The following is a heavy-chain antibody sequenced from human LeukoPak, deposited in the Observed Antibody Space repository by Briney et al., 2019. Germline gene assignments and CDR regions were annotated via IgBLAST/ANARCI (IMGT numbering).Heavy chain of an antibody. CDR1: GHIFTNYY. D-gene: IGHD1-1*01. CDR2: IDPRDGSA. CDR3: ARGGTILYDY. V-gene: IGHV1-46*01. J-gene: IGHJ4*02. Sequence: GASVKVSCRASGHIFTNYYIHWVRQAPGQGLEWVGIIDPRDGSANSAQQIQGRITVTRDTSTGTVYMDLSSLRSEDTAIYYCARGGTILYDYWGQGTQVTVSS.